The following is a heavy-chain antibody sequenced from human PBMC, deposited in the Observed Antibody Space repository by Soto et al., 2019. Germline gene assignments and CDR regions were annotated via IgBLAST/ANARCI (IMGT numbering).Heavy chain of an antibody. CDR3: ASVVLVPPGVDYYSFSSAMDV. CDR1: GGTSSNFG. D-gene: IGHD2-2*01. V-gene: IGHV1-69*12. CDR2: IIPIFGTP. J-gene: IGHJ6*02. Sequence: QVRLVQSGAEVKKPGSSVKVSCKASGGTSSNFGISWVRQAPGQGLEWMGGIIPIFGTPDYAQKFRGRLSISADESTSTAYMALSDLRAEDTAVYYCASVVLVPPGVDYYSFSSAMDVWGQGTTVTVSS.